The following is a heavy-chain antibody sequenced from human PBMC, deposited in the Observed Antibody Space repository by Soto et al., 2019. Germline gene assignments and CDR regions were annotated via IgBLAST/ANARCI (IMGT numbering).Heavy chain of an antibody. CDR1: GFTFSSYG. CDR2: ISYDGSNK. D-gene: IGHD6-13*01. CDR3: AKDRSIAAAGTALDY. J-gene: IGHJ4*02. Sequence: LRLSCAASGFTFSSYGMHWVRQAPGKGLEWVAVISYDGSNKYYADSVKGRFTISRDNSKNTLYLQMNSLRAEDTAVYYCAKDRSIAAAGTALDYWGQGTLVTVSS. V-gene: IGHV3-30*18.